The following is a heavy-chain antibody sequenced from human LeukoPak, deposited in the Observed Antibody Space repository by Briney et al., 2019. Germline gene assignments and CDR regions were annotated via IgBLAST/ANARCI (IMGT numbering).Heavy chain of an antibody. V-gene: IGHV3-33*01. Sequence: GSSLRLSCAASGFTFSSHGMHWVRQAPGKGLEWVAVIWYDGSYKYYADSVKGRFTISRDNSKNTLYLQMSSLRAEDTAVYYCARDVGAAAATAYYFAYWGQGTLVTVSS. J-gene: IGHJ4*02. CDR1: GFTFSSHG. CDR2: IWYDGSYK. D-gene: IGHD6-13*01. CDR3: ARDVGAAAATAYYFAY.